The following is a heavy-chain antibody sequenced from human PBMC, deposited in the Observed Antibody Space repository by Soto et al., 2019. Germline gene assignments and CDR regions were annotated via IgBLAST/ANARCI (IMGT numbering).Heavy chain of an antibody. J-gene: IGHJ1*01. V-gene: IGHV4-30-4*01. D-gene: IGHD2-15*01. CDR2: IYYSGST. Sequence: QVQLQESGPGLVKPSQTLSLTCTVSGGSISSGDYYWSWIRHPPGKGLEWIGYIYYSGSTYYNPSLRSRVTISVDTSKNQFSLKLSSVTAADTAVYYCATGLGYCSGGSCYYPAYFQHWGQGTLVTVSS. CDR3: ATGLGYCSGGSCYYPAYFQH. CDR1: GGSISSGDYY.